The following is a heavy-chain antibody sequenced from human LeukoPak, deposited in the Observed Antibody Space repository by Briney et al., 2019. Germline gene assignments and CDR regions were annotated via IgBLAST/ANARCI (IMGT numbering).Heavy chain of an antibody. D-gene: IGHD5-24*01. CDR3: AKDGKMATISWTGFDS. V-gene: IGHV3-7*03. Sequence: GGSLILSCAASGFTFSSYWMRWVRQDPGRGLQGVADIKQNGSQKYYVHSVKGRFTISRDKSKNSLSLQMNSLRRADTAFYYCAKDGKMATISWTGFDSWGQGTLVTVSS. CDR2: IKQNGSQK. CDR1: GFTFSSYW. J-gene: IGHJ4*02.